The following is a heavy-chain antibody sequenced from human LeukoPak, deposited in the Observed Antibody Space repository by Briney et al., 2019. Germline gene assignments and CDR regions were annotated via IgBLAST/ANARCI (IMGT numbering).Heavy chain of an antibody. J-gene: IGHJ4*02. V-gene: IGHV3-74*01. D-gene: IGHD3-16*01. CDR3: ATYPQEDFDY. Sequence: PGGSLRLSCAASGFTFSTYWMHWVRQAPGKGLVWVSRINTDGNTISYADSVRGRFTISRDNAKNTLYLHMNSLRAEGTAVYYCATYPQEDFDYWGQGTLVTVSS. CDR1: GFTFSTYW. CDR2: INTDGNTI.